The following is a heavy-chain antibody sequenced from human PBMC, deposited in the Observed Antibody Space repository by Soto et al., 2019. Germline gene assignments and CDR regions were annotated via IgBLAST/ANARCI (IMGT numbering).Heavy chain of an antibody. V-gene: IGHV3-30*18. J-gene: IGHJ6*03. D-gene: IGHD2-21*02. CDR3: AKEVTRGYYYYYYMDV. CDR1: GFIFSIYG. Sequence: GGSLRLSCAASGFIFSIYGMHWVRQAPDKGLEWVAVISYDGGNIQYADSVKGRFTISRDNSKNTWYLQMNSLRAEDTAMYYCAKEVTRGYYYYYYMDVWGKRTTVTVSS. CDR2: ISYDGGNI.